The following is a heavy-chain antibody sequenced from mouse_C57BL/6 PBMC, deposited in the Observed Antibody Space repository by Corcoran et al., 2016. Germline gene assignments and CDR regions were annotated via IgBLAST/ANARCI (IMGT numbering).Heavy chain of an antibody. D-gene: IGHD1-1*01. CDR2: INPYNGGT. CDR3: AREYYGSYYFDY. J-gene: IGHJ2*01. V-gene: IGHV1-19*01. CDR1: GYTFTDYY. Sequence: EVQLQQSGPVLVKPGASVKMSCKASGYTFTDYYMNWVKQSHGKSLEWIGVINPYNGGTSYNQKFKGKATLTVDKSSSTAYMELNSLTSEDSAVYYCAREYYGSYYFDYWGQGTTLTVSS.